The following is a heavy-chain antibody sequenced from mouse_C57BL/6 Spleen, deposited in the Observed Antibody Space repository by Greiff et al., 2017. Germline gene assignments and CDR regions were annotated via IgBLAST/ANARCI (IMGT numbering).Heavy chain of an antibody. D-gene: IGHD2-5*01. CDR3: ARGRSNSWYFDV. V-gene: IGHV1-64*01. CDR2: IHPNSGST. CDR1: GYTFTSYW. J-gene: IGHJ1*03. Sequence: VQLQQSGAELVKPGASVKLSCKASGYTFTSYWMHWVKQRPGQGLEWIGMIHPNSGSTNYNEKFKSKATLTVDKSSSTAYMQLSSLTSEDSAVYYCARGRSNSWYFDVWGTGTTVTVSS.